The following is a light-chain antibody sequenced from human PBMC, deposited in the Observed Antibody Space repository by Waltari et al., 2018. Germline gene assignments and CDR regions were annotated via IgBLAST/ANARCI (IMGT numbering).Light chain of an antibody. Sequence: SSALAQPPSVSVSPGQTASITCSGDKLGDKYASWYQQRPGHSPVLVIYQDTKRPSGSPKRFSGSNAGNTATLTISGTQALDEADYYCQAWDSSTGVFGGGTKLTVL. CDR1: KLGDKY. CDR3: QAWDSSTGV. V-gene: IGLV3-1*01. CDR2: QDT. J-gene: IGLJ3*02.